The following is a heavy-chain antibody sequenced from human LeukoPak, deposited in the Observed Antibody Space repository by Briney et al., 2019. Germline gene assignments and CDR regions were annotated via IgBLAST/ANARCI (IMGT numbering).Heavy chain of an antibody. V-gene: IGHV5-51*01. CDR1: GDSFANYW. CDR2: IYPGDSDT. J-gene: IGHJ4*02. D-gene: IGHD3-16*01. Sequence: GESLKISCKGSGDSFANYWIAWVRQMPGKGLEWLGIIYPGDSDTRYSPSSQGQRTISADKSMSTAYLQWSSLKASDIAMYYGARRGGAYPFDYWGQGTLVTVSS. CDR3: ARRGGAYPFDY.